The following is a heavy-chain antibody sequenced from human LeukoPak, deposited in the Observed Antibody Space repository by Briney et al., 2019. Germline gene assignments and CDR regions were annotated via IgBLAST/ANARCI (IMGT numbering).Heavy chain of an antibody. CDR1: GGSISSYY. J-gene: IGHJ2*01. Sequence: PSETLSLTCTVSGGSISSYYRSWIRQPPGKGLEWIGYIYYSGSTNYNPSLKSRVTISVDTSKNQFSLKLSSVTAADTAVYYCARGSSGWQKSSWCFDLWGRGTLVTVSS. CDR2: IYYSGST. D-gene: IGHD6-19*01. V-gene: IGHV4-59*01. CDR3: ARGSSGWQKSSWCFDL.